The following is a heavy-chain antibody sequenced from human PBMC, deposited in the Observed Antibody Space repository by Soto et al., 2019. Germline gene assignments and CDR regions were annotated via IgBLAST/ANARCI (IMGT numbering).Heavy chain of an antibody. Sequence: QLQLQESGSGQVKPSQTLSLTCAVSGGSITTGDYSWNWIRQPPGRGLEWVGYIYDSGSTYYNPSLKGRATISGDRSKNHFSLKLSSVTAADTAVYYCARGRSTSGYPNFDPWGQGTLVTVSS. V-gene: IGHV4-30-2*01. CDR2: IYDSGST. CDR3: ARGRSTSGYPNFDP. D-gene: IGHD3-22*01. CDR1: GGSITTGDYS. J-gene: IGHJ5*02.